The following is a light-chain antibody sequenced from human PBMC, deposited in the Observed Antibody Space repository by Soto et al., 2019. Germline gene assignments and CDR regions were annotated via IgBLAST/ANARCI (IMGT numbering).Light chain of an antibody. CDR2: GAS. Sequence: EIVLTQSPGTLSLSPGERATLSCRASQSVSNDYLAWYQQKPGQAPRLLIYGASSRATDFPDRFSGSGSGTDFTLTISSLEPEDFAVYYCHQYGSSPWTFGQGTKVEIK. CDR3: HQYGSSPWT. V-gene: IGKV3-20*01. J-gene: IGKJ1*01. CDR1: QSVSNDY.